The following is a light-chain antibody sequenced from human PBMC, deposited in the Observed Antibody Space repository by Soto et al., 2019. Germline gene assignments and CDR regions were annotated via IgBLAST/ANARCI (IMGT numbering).Light chain of an antibody. Sequence: EMVLTQSPGTLSLSPGERATLSCRASRNFSSSYLAWYQHKPGQAPRLLIYGASSRAAGIPDRFSASWSGTEFTLTIRRLEPEDFGVYFCQQYGNSPRCSFGQRTKLEMK. J-gene: IGKJ2*01. CDR3: QQYGNSPRCS. V-gene: IGKV3-20*01. CDR2: GAS. CDR1: RNFSSSY.